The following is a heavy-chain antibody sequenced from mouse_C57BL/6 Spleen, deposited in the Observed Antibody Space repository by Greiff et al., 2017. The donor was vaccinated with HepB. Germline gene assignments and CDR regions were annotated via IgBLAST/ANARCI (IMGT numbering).Heavy chain of an antibody. V-gene: IGHV1-22*01. CDR3: ANDYDGVSFAY. D-gene: IGHD2-4*01. CDR1: GYTFTDYN. Sequence: DVQLQESGPELVKPGASVKMSCKASGYTFTDYNMHWVKQSHGKSLEWIGYINPNNGGTSYNQKFKGKATLTVNKSSSTAYMELRSLTSEDSAVYYCANDYDGVSFAYWGQGTLVTVSA. J-gene: IGHJ3*01. CDR2: INPNNGGT.